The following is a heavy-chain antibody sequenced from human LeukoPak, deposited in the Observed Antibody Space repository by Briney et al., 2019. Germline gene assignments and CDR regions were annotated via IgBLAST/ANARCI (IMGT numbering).Heavy chain of an antibody. Sequence: GESLKISCEGSGGSFTSYWIGWVRQMPGKGLEWMGIIYPGDSDTRYSPSFQGQVTISADKSISTAYLQWSSLKASDTAMYYCARNRPGIAAAIDYWGQGTLVTVSS. D-gene: IGHD6-13*01. J-gene: IGHJ4*02. CDR3: ARNRPGIAAAIDY. CDR1: GGSFTSYW. V-gene: IGHV5-51*01. CDR2: IYPGDSDT.